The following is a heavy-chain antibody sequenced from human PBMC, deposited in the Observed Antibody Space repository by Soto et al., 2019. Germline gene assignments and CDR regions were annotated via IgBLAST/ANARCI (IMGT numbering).Heavy chain of an antibody. J-gene: IGHJ6*02. Sequence: GGSLRLSCAASGFTFSSYAMSWVRQAPGKGLEWVSAISGSGGSTYYADSVKGRFTISRDNSKNTLYLQMNSLRAEDTAVYYCARNSYCTNGVCYTSYYGMDVWGQGTTVTV. CDR1: GFTFSSYA. D-gene: IGHD2-8*01. CDR2: ISGSGGST. CDR3: ARNSYCTNGVCYTSYYGMDV. V-gene: IGHV3-23*01.